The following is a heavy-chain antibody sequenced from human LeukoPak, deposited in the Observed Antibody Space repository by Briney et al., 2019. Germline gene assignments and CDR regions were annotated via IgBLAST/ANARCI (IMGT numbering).Heavy chain of an antibody. V-gene: IGHV1-3*01. CDR2: INAGNGNT. D-gene: IGHD6-19*01. CDR3: ARGSSGWSAFDY. CDR1: GYTFTSYA. J-gene: IGHJ4*02. Sequence: ASVKVSCKASGYTFTSYAMHWVRQAPGQRLEWMGWINAGNGNTKYSQKFQGRVTITRDTSASTAYMELSSLRSEDTAVYYCARGSSGWSAFDYWGQGTLVTVSS.